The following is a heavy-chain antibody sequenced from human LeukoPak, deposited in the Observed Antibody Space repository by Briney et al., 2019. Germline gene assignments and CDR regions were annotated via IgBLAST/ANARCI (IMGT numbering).Heavy chain of an antibody. J-gene: IGHJ4*02. CDR3: ARWGSNDSSGYYYSDY. CDR1: GFTFSSYA. Sequence: GGSLRLSCAASGFTFSSYAMLWVRQAPGKGLEWVAVISYDGSNKYYADSVKGRFTISRDNSKNTLYLQMNSLRAEDTAVYYCARWGSNDSSGYYYSDYWGQGTLVTVSS. CDR2: ISYDGSNK. D-gene: IGHD3-22*01. V-gene: IGHV3-30-3*01.